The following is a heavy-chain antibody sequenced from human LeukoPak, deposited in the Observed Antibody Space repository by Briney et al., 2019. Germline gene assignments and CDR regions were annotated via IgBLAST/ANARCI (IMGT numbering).Heavy chain of an antibody. CDR1: GYTFTNYA. Sequence: ASVKVSCKASGYTFTNYAMHWVRQVPGQGLEWMGWITPSGATNYPQKFRGRVAITRDTSITTAYMDLSRLTSDDTAVYYCARDRYGDGFAHFDYWGQGALVTVSS. CDR2: ITPSGAT. D-gene: IGHD5-24*01. J-gene: IGHJ4*02. V-gene: IGHV1-2*02. CDR3: ARDRYGDGFAHFDY.